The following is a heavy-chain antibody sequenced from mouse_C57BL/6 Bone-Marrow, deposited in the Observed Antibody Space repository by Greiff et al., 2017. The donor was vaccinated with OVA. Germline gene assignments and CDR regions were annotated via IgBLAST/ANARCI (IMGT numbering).Heavy chain of an antibody. Sequence: VQLQQSGAELVRPGASVTLSCKASGYTFTDYEMHWVKQTPVHGLEWIGAIDPETGGTAYNQKFKGKAILTADKSSSTAYMERRSLTSEDSAVYYCTRSSNYAYWGQGTLVTVSA. J-gene: IGHJ3*01. D-gene: IGHD2-5*01. V-gene: IGHV1-15*01. CDR3: TRSSNYAY. CDR2: IDPETGGT. CDR1: GYTFTDYE.